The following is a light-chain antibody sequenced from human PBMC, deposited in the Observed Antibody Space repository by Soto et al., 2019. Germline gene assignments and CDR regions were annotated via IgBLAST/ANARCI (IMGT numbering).Light chain of an antibody. J-gene: IGKJ5*01. Sequence: EIVLTQSPGTLSLSPGERATLSCRASQSVSSSYLAWYQQKPGQAPRLLIYGASSRATGIPDRFSGSGPRTDFTLTISRLEPEEFAVYCCQQCGSSPPITFGQGTRLEIK. V-gene: IGKV3-20*01. CDR3: QQCGSSPPIT. CDR2: GAS. CDR1: QSVSSSY.